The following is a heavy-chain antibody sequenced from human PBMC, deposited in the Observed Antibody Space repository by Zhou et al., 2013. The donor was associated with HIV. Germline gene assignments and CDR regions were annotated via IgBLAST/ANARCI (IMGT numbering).Heavy chain of an antibody. V-gene: IGHV1-2*02. CDR1: GYTFTSYG. D-gene: IGHD2-2*01. CDR2: INPNSGGT. CDR3: ARQGYCSSTSCSSLGY. Sequence: QVQLVQSGAEVKKPGASVKVSCKASGYTFTSYGISWVRQAPGQGLEWMGWINPNSGGTNYAQKFQGRVTMTRDTSISTAYMELSRLRSDDTAVYYCARQGYCSSTSCSSLGYWGQGTLVTVSS. J-gene: IGHJ4*02.